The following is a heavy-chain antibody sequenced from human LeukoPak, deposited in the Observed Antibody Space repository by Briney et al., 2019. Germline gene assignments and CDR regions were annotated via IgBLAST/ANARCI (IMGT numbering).Heavy chain of an antibody. D-gene: IGHD3-3*01. V-gene: IGHV3-21*01. CDR3: ARADVLRFLEWLSPIPSYYYYYMDV. CDR2: ISSSSSYI. J-gene: IGHJ6*03. Sequence: GGSLRLSCAASGFTFNSYSMNWVRQAPGKGLEWVSSISSSSSYIYYADSVKGRFTISRDNAKNSLYLQMNSLRAEDTAVYYCARADVLRFLEWLSPIPSYYYYYMDVWGKGTTVTVSS. CDR1: GFTFNSYS.